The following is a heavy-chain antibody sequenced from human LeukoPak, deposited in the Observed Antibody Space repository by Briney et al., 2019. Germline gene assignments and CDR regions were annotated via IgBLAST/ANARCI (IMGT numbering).Heavy chain of an antibody. J-gene: IGHJ5*02. D-gene: IGHD3-22*01. Sequence: GGSLRLSCAASGFTVSSNYMSWIRQAPGKGLEWVSYISSSGSTIYYAGSVKGRFTISRDNAKNSLYLQMNSLRAEDTAVYYCARDLGQYYDTSDNWFDPWGQGTLVTVSS. V-gene: IGHV3-11*04. CDR2: ISSSGSTI. CDR3: ARDLGQYYDTSDNWFDP. CDR1: GFTVSSNY.